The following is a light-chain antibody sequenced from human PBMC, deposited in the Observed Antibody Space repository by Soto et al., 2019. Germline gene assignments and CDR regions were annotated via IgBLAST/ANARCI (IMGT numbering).Light chain of an antibody. V-gene: IGLV1-44*01. Sequence: QLVLTQPPSASGTPGQRVTISCSGSSSNIGSNAVNWYQQLPGTAPKLLIYTFAQRPSGVPDRFSCSQSGTSASLAISGLQSEDEADYYCSSWGVNLNAWVFGGGTKLTVL. CDR2: TFA. CDR1: SSNIGSNA. J-gene: IGLJ3*02. CDR3: SSWGVNLNAWV.